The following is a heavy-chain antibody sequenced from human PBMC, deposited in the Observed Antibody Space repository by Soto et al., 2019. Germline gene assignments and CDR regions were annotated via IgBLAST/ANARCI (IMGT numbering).Heavy chain of an antibody. CDR2: ISPYNDDT. CDR1: GYTFSSYG. V-gene: IGHV1-18*01. D-gene: IGHD3-22*01. CDR3: ARGGYYDSSGSRNYHYYGMDV. Sequence: QAQLVQSGAEVKKPGASVKVSCKASGYTFSSYGINWVRQTPGQGLEWLGWISPYNDDTKYAQKLQGRVTMTTDTSTRTAYMDLRSLRSDDTAVYFCARGGYYDSSGSRNYHYYGMDVWGQGTTVTVSS. J-gene: IGHJ6*02.